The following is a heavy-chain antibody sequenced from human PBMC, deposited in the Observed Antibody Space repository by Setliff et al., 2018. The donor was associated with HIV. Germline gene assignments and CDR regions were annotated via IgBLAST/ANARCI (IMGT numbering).Heavy chain of an antibody. J-gene: IGHJ6*03. CDR3: VKARVDGDYYYYYYMDV. Sequence: GGSLRLSCAPSGFTFNNSGMHWVRQPPGKGLEWVAFMRYDGRDEFYADSVKGRFTISRDNSKNTLYLQMSSLRAEDTAVYYCVKARVDGDYYYYYYMDVWGKGTTVTVSS. V-gene: IGHV3-30*02. CDR1: GFTFNNSG. D-gene: IGHD4-17*01. CDR2: MRYDGRDE.